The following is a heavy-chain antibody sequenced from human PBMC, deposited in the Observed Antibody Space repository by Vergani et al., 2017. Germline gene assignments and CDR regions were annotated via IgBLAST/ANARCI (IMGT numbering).Heavy chain of an antibody. Sequence: QVQLQESGPGLVKPPGTLSLTCAVSGGSISGTNWWSWVRQSPGKGLEWIGEIYHSGSTNYNPSLKSRVTISVDTSKNQFSLKLSSVTAADTAVYYCARRTTMVRGVLEIARYYFDYWGQGTLVTVSS. CDR3: ARRTTMVRGVLEIARYYFDY. CDR2: IYHSGST. CDR1: GGSISGTNW. J-gene: IGHJ4*02. V-gene: IGHV4-4*03. D-gene: IGHD3-10*01.